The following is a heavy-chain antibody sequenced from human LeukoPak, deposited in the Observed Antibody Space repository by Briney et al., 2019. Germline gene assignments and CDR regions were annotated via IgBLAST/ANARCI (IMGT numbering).Heavy chain of an antibody. CDR1: GFTFSTYT. V-gene: IGHV3-21*01. Sequence: GGSLRLSCVVSGFTFSTYTMNWVRQAPGKGLEWVSSISSGSRDIYYADSLKGRFTISRDNAKNSLYLQMNSLRAEDTAVYYCAKAPRVVVPAASRSEYFQHWGQGTLVTVSS. D-gene: IGHD2-2*01. J-gene: IGHJ1*01. CDR3: AKAPRVVVPAASRSEYFQH. CDR2: ISSGSRDI.